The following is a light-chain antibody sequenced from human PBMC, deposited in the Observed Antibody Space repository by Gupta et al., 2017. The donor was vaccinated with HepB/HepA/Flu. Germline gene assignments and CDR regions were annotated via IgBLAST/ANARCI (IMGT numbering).Light chain of an antibody. Sequence: EIVLTQSPATLSLSPGERATLSCRASQSVSSYLAWYQQKPGQAPRLLIYDASNRATGIPARFRGRGAGTDFTLTIGSLEPEDFAVYYCQQRSNWPAGFTFGPGTKVDIK. J-gene: IGKJ3*01. CDR1: QSVSSY. CDR3: QQRSNWPAGFT. V-gene: IGKV3-11*01. CDR2: DAS.